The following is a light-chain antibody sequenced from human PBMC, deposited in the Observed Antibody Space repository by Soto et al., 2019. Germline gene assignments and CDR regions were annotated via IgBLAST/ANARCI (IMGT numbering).Light chain of an antibody. CDR3: QQYGTSPWT. Sequence: EIVLSQSPGTLSLSPGERATLSCRASQSVGSNYLAWYQQKPGQAPRPLIFAASRRATGIPDRFSGSGSGSDFTLTIRRLEPEDFAVYYCQQYGTSPWTFGQGTKVEIK. V-gene: IGKV3-20*01. CDR2: AAS. J-gene: IGKJ1*01. CDR1: QSVGSNY.